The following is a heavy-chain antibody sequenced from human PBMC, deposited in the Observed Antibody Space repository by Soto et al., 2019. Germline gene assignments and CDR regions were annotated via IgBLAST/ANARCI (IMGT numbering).Heavy chain of an antibody. D-gene: IGHD2-8*02. CDR1: GFTFSNYD. CDR2: IASAGDT. Sequence: EVQLVESGGGLVQPGGSLRLSCVVSGFTFSNYDMHWVRQATGKGLEWVSAIASAGDTYYADSVKGRFTISRENAGDSLFLQMSSLRVGDTAVYYCVVLGAHIFWGQGTLVTVSS. CDR3: VVLGAHIF. V-gene: IGHV3-13*04. J-gene: IGHJ4*02.